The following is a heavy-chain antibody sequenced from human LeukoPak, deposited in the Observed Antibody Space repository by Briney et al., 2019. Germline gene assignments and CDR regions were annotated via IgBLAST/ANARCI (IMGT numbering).Heavy chain of an antibody. CDR1: GFTFSTYS. CDR3: ARETMEYFDL. CDR2: IGSRSSSI. Sequence: GGYLRRYCAASGFTFSTYSMNWVRQAPGKGLEWVSSIGSRSSSIYYAVSVKGRFTISRDNAKNSLFLQMNSLRAEDTAVYYCARETMEYFDLWGRGTLVTVSS. V-gene: IGHV3-21*01. D-gene: IGHD4/OR15-4a*01. J-gene: IGHJ2*01.